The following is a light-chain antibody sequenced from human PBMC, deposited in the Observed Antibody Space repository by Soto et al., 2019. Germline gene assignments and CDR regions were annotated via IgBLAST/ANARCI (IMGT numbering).Light chain of an antibody. Sequence: DIQMTQSPSSLSASVGDRVTITCRASQSITTYLHWYQQKAGKAPKLLIYAASSLQSGVPSRFSGSGSGTDFTLTISSLQPEDFATYYCQQSYNTPITFGQGTRLEIK. CDR1: QSITTY. V-gene: IGKV1-39*01. CDR3: QQSYNTPIT. CDR2: AAS. J-gene: IGKJ5*01.